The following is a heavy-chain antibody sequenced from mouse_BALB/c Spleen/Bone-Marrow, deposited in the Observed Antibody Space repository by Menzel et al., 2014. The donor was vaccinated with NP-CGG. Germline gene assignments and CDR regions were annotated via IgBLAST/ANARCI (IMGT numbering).Heavy chain of an antibody. CDR1: DYTFXSYW. V-gene: IGHV1-74*01. Sequence: QVQLQQSGPELVRPGASVKMSCKASDYTFXSYWMHWVRQRPGQGLEWIGMIDPSNSETRLNQKFKDKATLNVDKSSNTAYMHLSSLTSEDSAVYYCARTFQPRRAMDYWGQGSSVTVSS. CDR2: IDPSNSET. J-gene: IGHJ4*01. CDR3: ARTFQPRRAMDY. D-gene: IGHD6-1*01.